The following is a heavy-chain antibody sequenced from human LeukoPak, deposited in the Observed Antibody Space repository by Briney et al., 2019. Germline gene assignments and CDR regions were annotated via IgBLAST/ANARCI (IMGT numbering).Heavy chain of an antibody. CDR2: ISYDGSNK. V-gene: IGHV3-30*03. CDR1: GFTFSSYG. J-gene: IGHJ4*02. CDR3: ARVKYQLLWVFDY. D-gene: IGHD2-2*01. Sequence: PGGSLRLSCAASGFTFSSYGMHWVRQAPGKGLEWVAVISYDGSNKYYADSVKGRFTISRDNSKNTLYLQMNSLRAEDTAVYYCARVKYQLLWVFDYWGQGTLVTVSS.